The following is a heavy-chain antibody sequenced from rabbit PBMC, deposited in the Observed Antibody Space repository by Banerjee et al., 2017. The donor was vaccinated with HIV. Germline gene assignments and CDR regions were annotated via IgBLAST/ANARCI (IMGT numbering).Heavy chain of an antibody. D-gene: IGHD4-1*01. CDR1: GFDFSSNA. J-gene: IGHJ4*01. CDR3: ARDLAGVTGWNFGL. V-gene: IGHV1S45*01. CDR2: INTSSGNT. Sequence: QEQLVESGGGLVQPGGSLKLSCKASGFDFSSNAMCWVRQAPGKGLEWIACINTSSGNTVYASWAKGRFTISKTSSTTVTLQMTSLTAADTATYFCARDLAGVTGWNFGLWGPGTLVTVS.